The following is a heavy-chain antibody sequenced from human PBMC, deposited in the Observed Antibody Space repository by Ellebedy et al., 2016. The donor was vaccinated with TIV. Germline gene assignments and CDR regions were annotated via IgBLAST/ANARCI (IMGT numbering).Heavy chain of an antibody. D-gene: IGHD6-13*01. Sequence: GGSLRLSXAASGFTFSSYGMHRVRQAPGKGLEWVAVISYDGSNKYYADSVKGRFTISRDNSKNTLYLQMNSLRSEDTAVYYCARGAANVAAAGTYWGQGTLVTVSS. CDR2: ISYDGSNK. CDR3: ARGAANVAAAGTY. J-gene: IGHJ4*02. CDR1: GFTFSSYG. V-gene: IGHV3-30*03.